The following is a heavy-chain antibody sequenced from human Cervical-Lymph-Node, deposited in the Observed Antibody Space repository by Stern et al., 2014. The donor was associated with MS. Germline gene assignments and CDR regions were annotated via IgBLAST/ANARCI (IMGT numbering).Heavy chain of an antibody. J-gene: IGHJ4*02. V-gene: IGHV3-9*01. CDR1: GFTFDDYA. D-gene: IGHD6-13*01. CDR3: AKDFRRSWYYFDY. CDR2: ISWNSGSI. Sequence: EVQLVESGGGLVQPGRSLRLSCAASGFTFDDYAMHWVRQAPGKGLEWVSGISWNSGSIGYADSVKGRFTISRDNAKNSLYLQMNSLRAEDTALYYCAKDFRRSWYYFDYWGQGTLVTVSS.